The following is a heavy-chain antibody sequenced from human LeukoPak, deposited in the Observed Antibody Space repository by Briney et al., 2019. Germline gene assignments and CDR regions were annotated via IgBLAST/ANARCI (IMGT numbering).Heavy chain of an antibody. CDR1: GFTVSSNY. J-gene: IGHJ4*02. CDR2: IKQDGSEK. CDR3: ARDRRLPSY. Sequence: PGGSLRLSCAASGFTVSSNYMSWVRQAPGKGLEWVANIKQDGSEKYCVDSVKGRFTISRDNAKNSLYLQMNSLRAEDTAVYYCARDRRLPSYWGQGTLVTVSS. V-gene: IGHV3-7*01. D-gene: IGHD3-16*01.